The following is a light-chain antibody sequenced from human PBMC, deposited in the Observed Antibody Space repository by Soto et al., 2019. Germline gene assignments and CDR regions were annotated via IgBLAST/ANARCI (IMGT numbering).Light chain of an antibody. CDR1: SSDVGGYNY. J-gene: IGLJ1*01. V-gene: IGLV2-8*02. CDR3: YSYAGTGTYV. CDR2: EVS. Sequence: QSVLTQPPSASRSPGQSVTISCTGTSSDVGGYNYVSWYQQHPGKAPKLMIYEVSKRPSGVPDRFSGSKSGNTASLTISGLQAVDEADYYCYSYAGTGTYVFGTWSKVTVL.